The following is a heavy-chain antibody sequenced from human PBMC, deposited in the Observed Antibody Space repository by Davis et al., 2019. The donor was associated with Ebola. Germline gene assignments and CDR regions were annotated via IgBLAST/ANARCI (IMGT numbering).Heavy chain of an antibody. CDR2: IYHSGST. V-gene: IGHV4-4*02. D-gene: IGHD2-8*02. J-gene: IGHJ4*02. CDR3: ARDGICTGGVCYDYYFDY. CDR1: GGSISSSNW. Sequence: MPSETLSLTCAVSGGSISSSNWWRCVRQPPGKGLEWIGEIYHSGSTNYNPSLKSRVTISVDKSKNQFSLKLSSVTAADTAVYYCARDGICTGGVCYDYYFDYWGQGTLVTVSS.